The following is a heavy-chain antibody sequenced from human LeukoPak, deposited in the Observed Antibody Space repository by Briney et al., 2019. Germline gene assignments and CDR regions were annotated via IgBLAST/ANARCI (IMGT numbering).Heavy chain of an antibody. J-gene: IGHJ5*02. CDR1: DYSISSGYY. CDR3: ARHLSQRRGGFDP. Sequence: SETLSLTCAVSDYSISSGYYWGWIRQPPGKGLEWIGTIYHSGSTYYSPSLKSRVTISVDTSKNQFSLKLSSVPAADTVVYYCARHLSQRRGGFDPWGQGTLVTVSS. CDR2: IYHSGST. V-gene: IGHV4-38-2*01. D-gene: IGHD3-16*01.